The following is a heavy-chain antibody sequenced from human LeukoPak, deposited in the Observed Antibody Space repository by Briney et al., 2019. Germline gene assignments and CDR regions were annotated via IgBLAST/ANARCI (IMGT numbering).Heavy chain of an antibody. CDR1: GYTFTSYG. D-gene: IGHD3-22*01. CDR3: ASWPGGSYYYDSSGHVVSAFDI. J-gene: IGHJ3*02. CDR2: INTYNANT. Sequence: GASVKVSCKASGYTFTSYGISWVRQAPGQGLEWMGWINTYNANTNYAQNLQGRVTMTTDTSTSTAYMELRSLRSEDTAVYYCASWPGGSYYYDSSGHVVSAFDIWGQGTMVTVSS. V-gene: IGHV1-18*01.